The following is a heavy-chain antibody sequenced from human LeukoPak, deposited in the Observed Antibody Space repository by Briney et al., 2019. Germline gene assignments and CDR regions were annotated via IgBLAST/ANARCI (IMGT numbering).Heavy chain of an antibody. CDR2: ISYDGSNK. CDR3: AKGLHAPYYYGSGSYRSSGMDV. Sequence: GGSLRLSCAASGFTFSSYGMHWVRQAPGKGLEWVAVISYDGSNKYYADSVKGRFTISRDNSRNTLYLQMNSLRAEDTAVYYCAKGLHAPYYYGSGSYRSSGMDVWGQGTTVTVSS. V-gene: IGHV3-30*18. CDR1: GFTFSSYG. D-gene: IGHD3-10*01. J-gene: IGHJ6*02.